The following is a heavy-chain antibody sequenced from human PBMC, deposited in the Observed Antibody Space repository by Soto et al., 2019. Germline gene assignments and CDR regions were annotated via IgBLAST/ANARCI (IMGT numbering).Heavy chain of an antibody. CDR1: GFTFSSYY. D-gene: IGHD2-15*01. CDR3: ARTEVDDASDI. J-gene: IGHJ3*02. V-gene: IGHV3-74*01. Sequence: EVQLVESGGGFVPPGGSLRLSCAASGFTFSSYYMHWVRQAPGKGLVWVSRISSDGSSTSYADSVKGRFTISRDNAKNTLSLQVYSLIAEDTAVDNCARTEVDDASDIWGQGTMVTVSP. CDR2: ISSDGSST.